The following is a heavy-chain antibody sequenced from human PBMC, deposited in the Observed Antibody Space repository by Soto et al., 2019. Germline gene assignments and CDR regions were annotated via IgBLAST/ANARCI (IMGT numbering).Heavy chain of an antibody. V-gene: IGHV3-33*01. CDR2: IYYDGSSE. D-gene: IGHD1-26*01. CDR1: GYTLSNHG. CDR3: ARGRGSGSFYQLDY. J-gene: IGHJ4*02. Sequence: QVQLVESGGGVVQPGRSLRLSCAASGYTLSNHGMHWVRQAPGKGLEWVARIYYDGSSEFYADSVKGRFTISRDSSKNMLYLQMNSLRAEDTAVYYCARGRGSGSFYQLDYWGQGTLVTVSP.